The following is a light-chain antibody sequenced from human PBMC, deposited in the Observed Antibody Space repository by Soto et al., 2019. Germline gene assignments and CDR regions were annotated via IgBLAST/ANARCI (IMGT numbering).Light chain of an antibody. CDR2: KAS. Sequence: DIQMTQSPSTLSASVGDRVTITCRASQSISSWLAWYQQKPGKAPKLLIYKASILESGVPSRFSGSGSGTEFTLTISSLQPDDFATYYCQQDTRSPTFGQGTKVEIK. J-gene: IGKJ1*01. V-gene: IGKV1-5*03. CDR1: QSISSW. CDR3: QQDTRSPT.